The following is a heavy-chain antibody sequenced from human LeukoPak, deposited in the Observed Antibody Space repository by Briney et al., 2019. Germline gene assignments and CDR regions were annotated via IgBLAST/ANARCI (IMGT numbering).Heavy chain of an antibody. CDR1: GGSISSGSYY. J-gene: IGHJ6*02. V-gene: IGHV4-61*02. CDR2: IYTSGST. CDR3: ARDLRNGMDG. Sequence: SETLSLTCTVSGGSISSGSYYWSWIRQPAGKGLEWIGRIYTSGSTNYNPSLKSRVTISVDTSKNQFSLELSSVTAADTAVYYRARDLRNGMDGWGQGTTVTVSS.